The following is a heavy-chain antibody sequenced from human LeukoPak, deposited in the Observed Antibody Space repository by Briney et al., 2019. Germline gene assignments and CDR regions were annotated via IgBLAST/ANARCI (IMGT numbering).Heavy chain of an antibody. Sequence: ASMKVSCKASGGTFSSYAISWVRQAPGQGLEWMGGIIPIFGTANYAQKFQGRVTITADESTSTAYMELSSLRSEDTAVYYCARTTPKPAAMGGYYYYYMDVWGKGTTVTVSS. CDR3: ARTTPKPAAMGGYYYYYMDV. J-gene: IGHJ6*03. CDR2: IIPIFGTA. D-gene: IGHD2-2*01. V-gene: IGHV1-69*01. CDR1: GGTFSSYA.